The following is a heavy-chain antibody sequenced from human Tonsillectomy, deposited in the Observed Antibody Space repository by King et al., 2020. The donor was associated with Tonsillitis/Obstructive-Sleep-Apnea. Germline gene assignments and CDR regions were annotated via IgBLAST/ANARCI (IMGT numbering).Heavy chain of an antibody. J-gene: IGHJ6*02. V-gene: IGHV3-33*01. CDR2: IWYDRSNT. CDR3: ARDEYYGSGNYRYYYGLDV. CDR1: GFNFSTYG. D-gene: IGHD3-10*01. Sequence: QLVQSGGGDVQPGRSQRLSCAASGFNFSTYGMHWVRQAPGKGLEWVAAIWYDRSNTYYADSLKGRFTISRDNSKNTLYLQMNSLRAEDTALYYCARDEYYGSGNYRYYYGLDVWGQGTTVTVSS.